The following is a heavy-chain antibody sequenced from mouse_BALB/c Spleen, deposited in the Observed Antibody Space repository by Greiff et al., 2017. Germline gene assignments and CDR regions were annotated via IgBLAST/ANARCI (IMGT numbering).Heavy chain of an antibody. D-gene: IGHD2-14*01. J-gene: IGHJ2*01. Sequence: EVQVVESGGGLVQPGGSRKLSCAASGFTFSSFGMHWVRQAPEKGLEWVAYISSGSSTIYYADTVKGRFTISRDNPKNTLFLQMTSLRSEDTAMYYCARRRYDKEGFDYWGQGTTLTVSS. CDR3: ARRRYDKEGFDY. V-gene: IGHV5-17*02. CDR1: GFTFSSFG. CDR2: ISSGSSTI.